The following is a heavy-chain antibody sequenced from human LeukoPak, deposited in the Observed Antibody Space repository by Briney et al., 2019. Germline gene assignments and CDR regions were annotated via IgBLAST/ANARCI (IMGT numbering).Heavy chain of an antibody. J-gene: IGHJ4*02. CDR2: ISYDGSNK. V-gene: IGHV3-30-3*01. D-gene: IGHD1-20*01. Sequence: GGSLRLSCAASGFTFSSYAMHWVRQAPGKGLEWVAVISYDGSNKYYADSVKGRFTISRDNAKNTLYLQMNSLRAEDTAVYYCLRDLNWSLDQWGQGTLVTVSS. CDR1: GFTFSSYA. CDR3: LRDLNWSLDQ.